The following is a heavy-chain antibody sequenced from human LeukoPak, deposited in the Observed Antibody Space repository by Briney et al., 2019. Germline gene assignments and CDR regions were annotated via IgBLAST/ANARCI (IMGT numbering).Heavy chain of an antibody. CDR2: INSDGSSK. Sequence: GGSLRLSCAASGFTLSSYWMHWVRQAPGKGLVWVSRINSDGSSKSYADSVRGRFTISRDNAKNTLYLQMNSLRAEDTAVYYCVVDFSSGSSWGQGTLVTASS. V-gene: IGHV3-74*01. CDR3: VVDFSSGSS. CDR1: GFTLSSYW. D-gene: IGHD3-3*01. J-gene: IGHJ5*02.